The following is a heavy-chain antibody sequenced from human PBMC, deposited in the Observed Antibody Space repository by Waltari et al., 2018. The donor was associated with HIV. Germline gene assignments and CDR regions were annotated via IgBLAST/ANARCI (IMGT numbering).Heavy chain of an antibody. J-gene: IGHJ6*02. CDR1: GLTFSNHG. CDR2: ISGSGGNT. D-gene: IGHD6-13*01. Sequence: EVQVLESGGALAQPGGPLRSCCAAPGLTFSNHGMRCVRQAQGKGVGWVSTISGSGGNTYYADSVKGRFTVSRDNSKNTLYLQMNSLRAEDTAVYFCVKEHQYSHSWYSYYGMDVWGQGTTVTVSS. V-gene: IGHV3-23*01. CDR3: VKEHQYSHSWYSYYGMDV.